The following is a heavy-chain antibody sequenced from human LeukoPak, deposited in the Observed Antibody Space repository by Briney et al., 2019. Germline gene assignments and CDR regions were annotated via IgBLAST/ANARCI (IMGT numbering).Heavy chain of an antibody. Sequence: SETLSLTCTVSGGSISSYYWSWIRQPPGKGLEWIGYIYYSGCTNYNPSLKSRVTISVDTSKNQFSLKLSSVTAADTAVYYCARSYGSGSYYKGPNWFDPWGQGTLVTVSS. J-gene: IGHJ5*02. CDR3: ARSYGSGSYYKGPNWFDP. CDR1: GGSISSYY. CDR2: IYYSGCT. D-gene: IGHD3-10*01. V-gene: IGHV4-59*01.